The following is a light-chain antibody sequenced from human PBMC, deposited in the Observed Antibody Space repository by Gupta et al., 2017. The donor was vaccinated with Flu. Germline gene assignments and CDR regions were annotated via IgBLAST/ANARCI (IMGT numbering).Light chain of an antibody. CDR2: GAS. Sequence: EIVLTQSPGTLSLSPGERATLSCRASQSVSSRYLAWYQQKPGQAPRLLIYGASSRATGIPDRFSGSGAGKDFTLTISRREPEDFAVYYCQQYGSSPPYTFGQGTKLEIK. V-gene: IGKV3-20*01. J-gene: IGKJ2*01. CDR1: QSVSSRY. CDR3: QQYGSSPPYT.